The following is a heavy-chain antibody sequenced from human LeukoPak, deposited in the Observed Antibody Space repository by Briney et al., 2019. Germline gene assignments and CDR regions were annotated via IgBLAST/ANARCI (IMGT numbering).Heavy chain of an antibody. J-gene: IGHJ4*02. CDR3: AKDHLRYYYGSGNYFDY. CDR2: IRYDGSNK. Sequence: GGSPRLSCAASGFTFSSYGMHWVRHAPGKGLEWVAFIRYDGSNKYYADSVKGRFTISRDNSKNTLYLQMNSLRAEDTAVYYCAKDHLRYYYGSGNYFDYWGQGTLVTVSS. V-gene: IGHV3-30*02. CDR1: GFTFSSYG. D-gene: IGHD3-10*01.